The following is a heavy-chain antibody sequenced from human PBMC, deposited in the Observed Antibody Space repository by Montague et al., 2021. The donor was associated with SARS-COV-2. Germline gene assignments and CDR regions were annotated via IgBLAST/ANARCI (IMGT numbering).Heavy chain of an antibody. D-gene: IGHD3-16*01. Sequence: SETLSLTCTVSGDSISHYYWGWIRQPPGRGLEWIAHFSNNGDTRYSPSLRRRVTISTDTSKTQFSLMMASVTAADTAVYFCARAPPCYGFDSWGQGTLVTVSS. V-gene: IGHV4-59*01. J-gene: IGHJ4*02. CDR1: GDSISHYY. CDR2: FSNNGDT. CDR3: ARAPPCYGFDS.